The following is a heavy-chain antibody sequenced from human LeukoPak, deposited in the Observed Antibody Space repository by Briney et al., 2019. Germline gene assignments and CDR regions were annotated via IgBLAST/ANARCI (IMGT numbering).Heavy chain of an antibody. CDR3: ARSTYGGYDYFDY. J-gene: IGHJ4*02. CDR1: GFTFSTYG. D-gene: IGHD5-12*01. Sequence: PGGSLRLSCAASGFTFSTYGMHWVRQAPGKGLEWVAVIWYDGSNKYYGDSVKGRFTISRDNSKDTLYLQMNSLRAEDTAVYYCARSTYGGYDYFDYWGQGTLVTVSS. CDR2: IWYDGSNK. V-gene: IGHV3-33*01.